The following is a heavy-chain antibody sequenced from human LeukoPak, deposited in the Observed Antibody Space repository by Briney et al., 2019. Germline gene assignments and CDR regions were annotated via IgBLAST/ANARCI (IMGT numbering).Heavy chain of an antibody. Sequence: GGSQRLSCAASGFTVSSNYMSWVRQAPGKGLEWVSVIYSGGSTYYADSVKGRFTISRDNSKNTLYLQMNSLRAEDTAVYYCARPGGYCGSGSYLDYWGQGTLVTVSS. CDR3: ARPGGYCGSGSYLDY. J-gene: IGHJ4*02. CDR2: IYSGGST. D-gene: IGHD3-10*01. CDR1: GFTVSSNY. V-gene: IGHV3-53*01.